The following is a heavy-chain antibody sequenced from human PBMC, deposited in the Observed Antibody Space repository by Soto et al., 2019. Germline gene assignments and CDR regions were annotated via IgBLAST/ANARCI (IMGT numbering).Heavy chain of an antibody. V-gene: IGHV4-31*03. Sequence: TLSLTCTFSVGSISSGGYYCSWIRQHPGKGLEWIGYIYYSGSTYYNPSLKSRVTISVDTSKNQFSLKLSSVTAADTAVYYCARESLRGRTAQVFEYWGQGTLVSVSS. CDR2: IYYSGST. CDR3: ARESLRGRTAQVFEY. J-gene: IGHJ4*02. CDR1: VGSISSGGYY. D-gene: IGHD3-16*01.